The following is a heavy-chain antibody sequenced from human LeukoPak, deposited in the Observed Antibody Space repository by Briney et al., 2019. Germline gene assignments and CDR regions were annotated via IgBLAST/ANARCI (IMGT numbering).Heavy chain of an antibody. D-gene: IGHD4-23*01. J-gene: IGHJ4*02. Sequence: GGSLRLSCAASGFSFRSHAMHWVRQAPGKGLEWVAFISYDGTIKHYPDALKGRFTISRDNSQGTLYLQMNSLRAEDTAVYYCARDPDYAGDSWASFVWGQGTLVIVSS. V-gene: IGHV3-30*01. CDR1: GFSFRSHA. CDR3: ARDPDYAGDSWASFV. CDR2: ISYDGTIK.